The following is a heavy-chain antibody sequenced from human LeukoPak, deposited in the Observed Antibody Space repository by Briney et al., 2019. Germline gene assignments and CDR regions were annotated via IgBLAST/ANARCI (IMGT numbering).Heavy chain of an antibody. V-gene: IGHV1-2*02. CDR1: GYTFTGYY. D-gene: IGHD3-10*01. CDR3: ASEEITMVRGVIITQGYYYYYGMDV. CDR2: INPNSGGT. Sequence: ASVKVSCKASGYTFTGYYMHWVRQAPGQGLEWMGWINPNSGGTNYAQKFQGRVTMTRDTSISTAYMELSRLRSEDTAVYYCASEEITMVRGVIITQGYYYYYGMDVWGQGTTVTVSS. J-gene: IGHJ6*02.